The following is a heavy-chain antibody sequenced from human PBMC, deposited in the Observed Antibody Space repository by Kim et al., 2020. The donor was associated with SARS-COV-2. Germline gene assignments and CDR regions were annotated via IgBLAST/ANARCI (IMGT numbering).Heavy chain of an antibody. Sequence: SSYIHYADSVKGRFTISRDNAKNSLYLQMNSLRAEDTAVYYCARRRYVDYWGQGTLVTVSS. CDR2: SSYI. D-gene: IGHD3-9*01. CDR3: ARRRYVDY. V-gene: IGHV3-21*01. J-gene: IGHJ4*02.